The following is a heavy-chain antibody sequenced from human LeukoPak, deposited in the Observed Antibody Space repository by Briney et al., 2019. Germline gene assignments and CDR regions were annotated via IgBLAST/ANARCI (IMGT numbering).Heavy chain of an antibody. CDR3: ARVPRYCSGGSCDGY. CDR1: GFTFSSYS. J-gene: IGHJ4*02. D-gene: IGHD2-15*01. Sequence: SGGSLRLFCAASGFTFSSYSMNWVRQATGKGLEWVSSISSSSSYIYYADSVKGRFTISRDNAKNSLYLQMNSLRAEDTAVYYCARVPRYCSGGSCDGYWGQGTLVTVSS. V-gene: IGHV3-21*01. CDR2: ISSSSSYI.